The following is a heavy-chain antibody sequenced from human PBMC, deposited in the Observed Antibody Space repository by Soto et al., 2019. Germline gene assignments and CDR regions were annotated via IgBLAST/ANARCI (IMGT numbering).Heavy chain of an antibody. CDR2: ISYHGSNQ. CDR3: ASDRKYSSIWYGGDFDY. J-gene: IGHJ4*02. D-gene: IGHD6-13*01. V-gene: IGHV3-30-3*01. Sequence: QVQLVESGGGVVQPGMSLRLSCAASGFSFSSYAMHWVRQPPGKGLEWVAVISYHGSNQYYADSVKGRFTISRDNSKNTLYLQMNSLRAEDTAVYYCASDRKYSSIWYGGDFDYWGQGTQATVSS. CDR1: GFSFSSYA.